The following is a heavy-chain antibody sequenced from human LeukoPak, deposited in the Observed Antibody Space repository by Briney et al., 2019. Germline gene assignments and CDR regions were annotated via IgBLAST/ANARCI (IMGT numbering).Heavy chain of an antibody. CDR2: INPSGGST. CDR3: ARYRANYYDSSGYFDQ. J-gene: IGHJ4*02. Sequence: ASVKVSCKASGYTFTSYYMHWVRQAPGQGLEWMGIINPSGGSTSYAQKFQGRVTMTRDTSMSTVYMELSSLRSEDTAVYYCARYRANYYDSSGYFDQWGQGTLVTISS. D-gene: IGHD3-22*01. CDR1: GYTFTSYY. V-gene: IGHV1-46*01.